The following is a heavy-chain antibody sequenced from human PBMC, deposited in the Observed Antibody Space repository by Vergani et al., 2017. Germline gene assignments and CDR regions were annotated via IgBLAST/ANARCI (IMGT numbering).Heavy chain of an antibody. CDR3: ARARKVRFRVVWEKWVDA. CDR2: MNGDGDTI. D-gene: IGHD3-3*01. V-gene: IGHV3-74*01. J-gene: IGHJ5*02. Sequence: EVELVESGGGLVQPGGSLRLSCAASGFTFNEYWMHWARQVPGKGLVWVSGMNGDGDTISYADSVKGRFTICRDNAKNTLFLQMNSLRAEDTAVYYCARARKVRFRVVWEKWVDAWWQESLVTVAS. CDR1: GFTFNEYW.